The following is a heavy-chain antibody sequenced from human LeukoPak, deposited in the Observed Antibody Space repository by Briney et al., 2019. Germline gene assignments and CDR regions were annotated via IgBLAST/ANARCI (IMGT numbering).Heavy chain of an antibody. CDR2: IDPNSGGT. V-gene: IGHV1-2*02. CDR3: AKIVGAAAGTFAFDI. J-gene: IGHJ3*02. CDR1: GYTFTGYY. Sequence: ASVKVSCKASGYTFTGYYMHWVRHAPGQGLEWMGWIDPNSGGTNYAQKFQGRVTMTRDTSISTAYMELSRLRSDDTAVYYCAKIVGAAAGTFAFDIWGQGTMVTVSS. D-gene: IGHD6-13*01.